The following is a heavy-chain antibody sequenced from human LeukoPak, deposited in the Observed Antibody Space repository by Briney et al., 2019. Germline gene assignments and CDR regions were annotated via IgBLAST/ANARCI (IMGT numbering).Heavy chain of an antibody. CDR2: INPNAGDT. J-gene: IGHJ4*02. CDR1: GYTFTTYY. D-gene: IGHD1-26*01. CDR3: ARGEGYRVGAWWYFDY. V-gene: IGHV1-46*01. Sequence: ASVKVSCKASGYTFTTYYLHWVRQAPGQGLEWMGIINPNAGDTGYARKFLGRVTMTRDTSTSTVYMELSSLRSEDTAVYYCARGEGYRVGAWWYFDYWGQGTLVTVSS.